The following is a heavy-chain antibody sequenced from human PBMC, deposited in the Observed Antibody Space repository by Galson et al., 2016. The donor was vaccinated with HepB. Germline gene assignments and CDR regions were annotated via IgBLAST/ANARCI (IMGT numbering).Heavy chain of an antibody. J-gene: IGHJ4*02. Sequence: SLRLSCAASGFTFSTYWMTWVRQAPGKGLEWVANIKEDGSKTYYVDSVKGRFTISRDNARNSLYLHMNSLGAEDTAVYYCTRDATDHWAYWGQGTLVTVSS. CDR3: TRDATDHWAY. CDR1: GFTFSTYW. D-gene: IGHD7-27*01. V-gene: IGHV3-7*04. CDR2: IKEDGSKT.